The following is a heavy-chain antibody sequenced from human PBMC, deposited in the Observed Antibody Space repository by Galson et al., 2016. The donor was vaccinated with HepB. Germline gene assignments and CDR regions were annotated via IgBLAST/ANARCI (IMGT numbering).Heavy chain of an antibody. J-gene: IGHJ4*02. CDR2: VSYDGSNK. D-gene: IGHD3-9*01. CDR3: AKSDILIGYSAFDY. V-gene: IGHV3-30*18. CDR1: GFTFSNYG. Sequence: LRLSCAASGFTFSNYGMNWVRQAPGKGLEWVAVVSYDGSNKYYADSVKGRFTMSRDNSKNTLYLQVTSLRAEDTAVYYCAKSDILIGYSAFDYWGQGTLVTVSS.